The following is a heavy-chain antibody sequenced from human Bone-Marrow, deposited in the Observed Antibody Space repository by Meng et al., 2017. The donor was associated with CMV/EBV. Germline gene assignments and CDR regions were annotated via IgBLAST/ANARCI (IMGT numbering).Heavy chain of an antibody. J-gene: IGHJ6*02. CDR2: INPNSGDT. Sequence: ASVKVSCKASGYTFTDYYMHWVRQAPGQGLEWMGWINPNSGDTNYAQKFRGRVTMTRHTSISTAYMELSRLRSDDTAVYYCARVDIVVVPAALGGYYYYGMDVWGQGTTVTVSS. CDR1: GYTFTDYY. V-gene: IGHV1-2*02. CDR3: ARVDIVVVPAALGGYYYYGMDV. D-gene: IGHD2-2*01.